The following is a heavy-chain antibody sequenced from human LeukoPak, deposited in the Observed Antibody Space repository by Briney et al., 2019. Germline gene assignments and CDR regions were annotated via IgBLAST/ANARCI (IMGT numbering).Heavy chain of an antibody. D-gene: IGHD1-1*01. CDR2: IYYSGST. CDR1: GGSISSGGYY. CDR3: ARGEGADWNGGMDV. V-gene: IGHV4-31*03. J-gene: IGHJ6*02. Sequence: SETLSLTCTVSGGSISSGGYYWSWIRQHPGKGLEWIGYIYYSGSTYYNPSLKGRVTISVDTSKNQFSLKLSSVTAADTVVYYCARGEGADWNGGMDVWGQGTTVTVSS.